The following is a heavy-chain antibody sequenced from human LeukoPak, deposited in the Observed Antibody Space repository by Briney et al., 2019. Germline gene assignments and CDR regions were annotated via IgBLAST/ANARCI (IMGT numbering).Heavy chain of an antibody. Sequence: GESLRLSCAASGFTFSDSWMSWVRQAPGKGLEWLANIKQDGSDTYYVDSVKGRFTVSRDNAKNSLYLQMNSLRAEDTAVYYCARVSHDYGGCWGQGTLVTVSS. V-gene: IGHV3-7*01. J-gene: IGHJ4*02. CDR1: GFTFSDSW. CDR3: ARVSHDYGGC. CDR2: IKQDGSDT. D-gene: IGHD4-17*01.